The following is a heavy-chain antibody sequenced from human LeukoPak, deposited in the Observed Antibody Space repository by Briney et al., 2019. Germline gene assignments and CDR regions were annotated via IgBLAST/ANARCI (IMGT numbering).Heavy chain of an antibody. J-gene: IGHJ4*02. V-gene: IGHV3-7*03. D-gene: IGHD2-15*01. Sequence: PGGSLRLSCAVSGLTFSTYWMSWVRQAPGQGLEWVANVKHDGSEKYYVDSVKGRFTISRDNAKNSLFLQMNNLRDEDTAVYCASDSPGYDSGSYFAYWGQGTLVTVSS. CDR3: ASDSPGYDSGSYFAY. CDR1: GLTFSTYW. CDR2: VKHDGSEK.